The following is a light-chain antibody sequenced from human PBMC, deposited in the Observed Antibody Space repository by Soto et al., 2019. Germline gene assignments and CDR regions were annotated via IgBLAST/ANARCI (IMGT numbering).Light chain of an antibody. Sequence: EIVMTQSPGTLSVSPGERATLSCRASQSVSNDLAWIPQKPGQPPRLLIYGASTRATVIPARFTGSGLGTDFNLTTSSPQPEDFTVYSFQKYNVWPRTFGQETKVEIK. V-gene: IGKV3-15*01. CDR1: QSVSND. J-gene: IGKJ1*01. CDR2: GAS. CDR3: QKYNVWPRT.